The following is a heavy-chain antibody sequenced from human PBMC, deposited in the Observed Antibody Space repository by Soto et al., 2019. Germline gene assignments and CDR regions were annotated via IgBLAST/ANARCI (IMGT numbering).Heavy chain of an antibody. CDR2: IYYSGST. CDR1: GGSISSYY. CDR3: ARRDSGYDWDPFDY. V-gene: IGHV4-59*01. D-gene: IGHD5-12*01. Sequence: SETLSLTCTVSGGSISSYYWSWIRQPPGKGLEWIGYIYYSGSTNYNPSLKSRVTISVDTSKDQLSLKLSPVTAADTAVYYWARRDSGYDWDPFDYWGQGTRGTVSS. J-gene: IGHJ4*02.